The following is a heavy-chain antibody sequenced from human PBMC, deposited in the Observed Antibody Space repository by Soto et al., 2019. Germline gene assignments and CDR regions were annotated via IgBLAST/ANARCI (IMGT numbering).Heavy chain of an antibody. D-gene: IGHD3-22*01. CDR2: IFPSDSDT. CDR1: GYRFTSYW. J-gene: IGHJ5*02. CDR3: ARKDRSGYFNWFDP. Sequence: PGESLKISCRTSGYRFTSYWIAWVRQMPGKGLEWMGIIFPSDSDTRYSPSFQGQVTISADRSTSTVFLQWASLKASDTAVYFCARKDRSGYFNWFDPWGQGTLVTVSS. V-gene: IGHV5-51*01.